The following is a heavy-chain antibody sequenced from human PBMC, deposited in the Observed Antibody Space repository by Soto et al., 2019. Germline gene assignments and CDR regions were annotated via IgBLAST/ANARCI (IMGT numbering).Heavy chain of an antibody. D-gene: IGHD3-9*01. Sequence: QVQLQESGPGLVKPSETLSLTCTVSGGSISSYYWSWIRQPPGKGLEWIGYIYYSGSTNYNPSLKSRVTISVDTSKKQFSLTLSSVTAADTGVYYCARTYYDILTGYKLDYWGQGTLVTVSS. J-gene: IGHJ4*02. CDR2: IYYSGST. CDR1: GGSISSYY. CDR3: ARTYYDILTGYKLDY. V-gene: IGHV4-59*01.